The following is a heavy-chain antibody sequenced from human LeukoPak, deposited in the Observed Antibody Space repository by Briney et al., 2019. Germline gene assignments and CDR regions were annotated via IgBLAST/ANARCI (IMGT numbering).Heavy chain of an antibody. J-gene: IGHJ4*02. D-gene: IGHD3-9*01. CDR3: ARDQGLTGYFDY. CDR2: INPSGGST. V-gene: IGHV1-46*01. Sequence: ASVKVSCKTSGYSFTNYYMHWVRQAPGQGLESMGIINPSGGSTNYAQKFQARVTMTRDTSTSIVYMELSSLRSEDTAVYYCARDQGLTGYFDYWGQGTLVTVSS. CDR1: GYSFTNYY.